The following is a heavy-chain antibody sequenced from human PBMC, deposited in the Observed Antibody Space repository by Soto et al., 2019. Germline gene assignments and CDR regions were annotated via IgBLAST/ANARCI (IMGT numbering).Heavy chain of an antibody. CDR2: IIPIFGTA. CDR3: ARIESSSSSLDY. Sequence: QVQLVQSGAEVKKPGSSVKVSCKASGGTFSSYAISWVRQAPGQGLEWMGGIIPIFGTANYAQKFQGRVTITEEKSTSTAYMELSRLRSGDTAVYYCARIESSSSSLDYWGQGTLVTVSS. CDR1: GGTFSSYA. V-gene: IGHV1-69*06. J-gene: IGHJ4*02. D-gene: IGHD6-6*01.